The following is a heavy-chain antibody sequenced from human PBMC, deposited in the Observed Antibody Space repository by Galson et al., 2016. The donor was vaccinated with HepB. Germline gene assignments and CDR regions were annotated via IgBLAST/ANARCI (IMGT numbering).Heavy chain of an antibody. Sequence: SLRLSCAASGFIFSSYWVAWLRQTPEKGLQWVANMNQDGSQIYYVDSVKGRFSISRDNAKSSLYLQMNRLGAEDTAVYYCATHRGTRVKHGFDYWGQGTPVTVSS. CDR1: GFIFSSYW. V-gene: IGHV3-7*03. CDR3: ATHRGTRVKHGFDY. D-gene: IGHD4-17*01. CDR2: MNQDGSQI. J-gene: IGHJ4*02.